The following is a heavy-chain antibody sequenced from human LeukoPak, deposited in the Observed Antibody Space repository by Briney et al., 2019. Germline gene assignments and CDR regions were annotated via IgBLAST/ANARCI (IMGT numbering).Heavy chain of an antibody. CDR1: RGSISSGSYY. J-gene: IGHJ4*02. Sequence: QTLSLTCTVSRGSISSGSYYWSWIRQPAGKGLGWIGRIYSNGTTNYTPSLKSRVTISVDTSKNHCSLKGSAVTAADTAVCYCARGRGRDVSFSYCMDVGGQGTLVTVSS. V-gene: IGHV4-61*02. CDR2: IYSNGTT. D-gene: IGHD2-8*01. CDR3: ARGRGRDVSFSYCMDV.